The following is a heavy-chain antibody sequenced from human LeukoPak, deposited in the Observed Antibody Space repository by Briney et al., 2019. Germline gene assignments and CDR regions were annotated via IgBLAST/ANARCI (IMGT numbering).Heavy chain of an antibody. CDR3: ARGAVEDYYDSSGYNY. Sequence: SQTLSLTCTVSGGSISSGSYYWSWIRQPAGKGLEWIGRIYTSGSTNYNPSLKSRVTISVDTSKNQFSLKLSSVTAADTAVYYCARGAVEDYYDSSGYNYWGQGTLVTVSS. J-gene: IGHJ4*02. CDR1: GGSISSGSYY. V-gene: IGHV4-61*02. D-gene: IGHD3-22*01. CDR2: IYTSGST.